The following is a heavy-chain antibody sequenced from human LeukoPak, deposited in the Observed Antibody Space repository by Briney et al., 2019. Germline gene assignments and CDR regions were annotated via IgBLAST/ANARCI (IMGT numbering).Heavy chain of an antibody. D-gene: IGHD5-18*01. V-gene: IGHV3-30*02. J-gene: IGHJ6*02. Sequence: PGGSLRLSCAASGFTFSSYGMHWVRQAPGKGLEWVAFIRYDGSNKYYADSVRGRFTISRDNSKNTVYLQMNSLRAEDTAVYYCAEASYMGYSYGFYNMDVWGQGTTVTVSS. CDR1: GFTFSSYG. CDR2: IRYDGSNK. CDR3: AEASYMGYSYGFYNMDV.